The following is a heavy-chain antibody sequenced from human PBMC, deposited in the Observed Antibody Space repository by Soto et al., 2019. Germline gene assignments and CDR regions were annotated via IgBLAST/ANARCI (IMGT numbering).Heavy chain of an antibody. Sequence: ASVKVSCKASGGTFSSYTISWVRQAPGQGLEWMGWINASNGNTKYSQKFQGRVTITRDTSASTAYMELSSLRSEDTAVYYCARTFYYDFWSGYPALEVFDYWGQGTLVTVSS. D-gene: IGHD3-3*01. CDR3: ARTFYYDFWSGYPALEVFDY. CDR1: GGTFSSYT. CDR2: INASNGNT. V-gene: IGHV1-3*01. J-gene: IGHJ4*02.